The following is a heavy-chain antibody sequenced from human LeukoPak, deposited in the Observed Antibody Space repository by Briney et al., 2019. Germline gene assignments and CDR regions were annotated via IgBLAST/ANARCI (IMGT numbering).Heavy chain of an antibody. D-gene: IGHD4-17*01. J-gene: IGHJ4*02. Sequence: GESLKISCKGSGYRFTSHWIGWVRQMPGKGLEWMGIISPGDSDARYSPSFQGQVTISADKSISTAYLQWSSLKASDTAIYYCAKLQFGDYSFDYWGQGTLVAVSS. CDR2: ISPGDSDA. CDR3: AKLQFGDYSFDY. V-gene: IGHV5-51*01. CDR1: GYRFTSHW.